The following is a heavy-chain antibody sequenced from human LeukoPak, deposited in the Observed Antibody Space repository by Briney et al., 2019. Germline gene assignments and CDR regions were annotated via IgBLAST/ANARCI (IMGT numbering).Heavy chain of an antibody. CDR2: IYYSGST. V-gene: IGHV4-59*01. CDR3: AREAMYSYGNNFDY. CDR1: GGSFSGYY. D-gene: IGHD5-18*01. J-gene: IGHJ4*02. Sequence: SETLSLTCAVCGGSFSGYYWSWIRQPPGKGLEWIGYIYYSGSTNYNPSLKSRVTISVDTSKNQFSLKLSSVTAADTAVYHCAREAMYSYGNNFDYWGQGTLVTVSS.